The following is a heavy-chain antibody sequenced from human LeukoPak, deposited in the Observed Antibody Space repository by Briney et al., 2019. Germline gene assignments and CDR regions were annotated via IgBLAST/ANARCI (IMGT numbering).Heavy chain of an antibody. Sequence: GGSLRLPCAASGFTFSDYYMSWIRQAPGQGLEWVSYISGSGSTIYYADSVKGRFTISRDNAKNSLYLQMNSLRAEDTAVYFCARASAGTDDYVDYWGQGTLVTVSS. J-gene: IGHJ4*02. V-gene: IGHV3-11*01. CDR1: GFTFSDYY. D-gene: IGHD1-26*01. CDR3: ARASAGTDDYVDY. CDR2: ISGSGSTI.